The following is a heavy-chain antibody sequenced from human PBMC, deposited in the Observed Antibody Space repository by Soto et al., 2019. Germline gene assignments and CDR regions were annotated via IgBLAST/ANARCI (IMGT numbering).Heavy chain of an antibody. V-gene: IGHV4-61*01. D-gene: IGHD3-9*01. CDR2: IYYSGST. CDR3: ARVLEYYDILNGLYQVCYFDY. CDR1: GGSVSSGSYY. Sequence: PSETLSLTCTVSGGSVSSGSYYWSWIRQPPGKGLEWIGYIYYSGSTNYNPSLKSRVTISVDTSKNQFSLKLSSVTAADTAVYYCARVLEYYDILNGLYQVCYFDYWGEGALVASPQ. J-gene: IGHJ4*02.